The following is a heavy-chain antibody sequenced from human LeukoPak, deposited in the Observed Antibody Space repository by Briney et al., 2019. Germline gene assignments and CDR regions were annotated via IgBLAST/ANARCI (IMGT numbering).Heavy chain of an antibody. J-gene: IGHJ4*02. CDR2: IYSGGST. V-gene: IGHV3-66*01. Sequence: GGSLRLSCAASGFTFSSYMSWVRQAPGKGLEWVSVIYSGGSTYYADSVKGRFTISRDNSKNTLYLQMNSLRAEDTAVYYCARDLSGSFDYWGQGTLVTVSS. D-gene: IGHD2-15*01. CDR1: GFTFSSY. CDR3: ARDLSGSFDY.